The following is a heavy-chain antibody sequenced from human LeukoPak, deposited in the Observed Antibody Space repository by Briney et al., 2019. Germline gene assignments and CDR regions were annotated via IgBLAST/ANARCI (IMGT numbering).Heavy chain of an antibody. V-gene: IGHV4-31*03. CDR3: ARETHAIGVDY. J-gene: IGHJ4*02. Sequence: PSETLSLTCTVSGGSISSGGYYWSWIRQHPGKGLEWIGYIYYSGSTYYNPSLKSRVTISVDTSKNQFSLKLSSVTAAGTAVYYCARETHAIGVDYWGQGTLVTVSS. CDR2: IYYSGST. D-gene: IGHD3-3*01. CDR1: GGSISSGGYY.